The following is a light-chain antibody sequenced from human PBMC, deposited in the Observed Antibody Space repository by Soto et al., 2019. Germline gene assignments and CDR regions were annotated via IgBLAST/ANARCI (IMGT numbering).Light chain of an antibody. CDR2: GAS. V-gene: IGKV3-20*01. J-gene: IGKJ1*01. Sequence: EIVLTQSPGTLSLSPGARATLSCRASQSVSSSFLAWYQQKPGQAPRLLIYGASSRATGIPDRFSGSGSGRDFTLTITGLEPEDLAVYYCQQYYSSPWTFGQGTRVEIK. CDR3: QQYYSSPWT. CDR1: QSVSSSF.